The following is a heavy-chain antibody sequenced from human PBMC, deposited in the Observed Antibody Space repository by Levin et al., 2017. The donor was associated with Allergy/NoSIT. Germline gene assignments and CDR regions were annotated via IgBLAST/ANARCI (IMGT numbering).Heavy chain of an antibody. J-gene: IGHJ3*02. CDR2: IKTDGSNI. CDR3: ARDDAGPQAFDI. V-gene: IGHV3-74*01. Sequence: GGSLRLSCAASGFTFSNYWMHWVRQDPGKGLVWVSHIKTDGSNIRYADSVKGRFTISRDNAKNTLYLQMNSLRAEDTAMYYCARDDAGPQAFDIWGRGTMVTVSS. CDR1: GFTFSNYW. D-gene: IGHD3-10*01.